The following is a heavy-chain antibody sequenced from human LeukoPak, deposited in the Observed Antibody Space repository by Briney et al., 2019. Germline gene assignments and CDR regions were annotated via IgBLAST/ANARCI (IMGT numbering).Heavy chain of an antibody. CDR2: IIPIFGTA. D-gene: IGHD3-10*01. CDR1: GGTFSSYA. Sequence: ASVKVSCKASGGTFSSYAISWVRQAPGQGLEWMGRIIPIFGTANHAQKFQGRVTITTDESTSTAYMELSSLRSEDTAVYYCARDSYYGSGSYPKSDYWGQGTLVTVSS. CDR3: ARDSYYGSGSYPKSDY. J-gene: IGHJ4*02. V-gene: IGHV1-69*05.